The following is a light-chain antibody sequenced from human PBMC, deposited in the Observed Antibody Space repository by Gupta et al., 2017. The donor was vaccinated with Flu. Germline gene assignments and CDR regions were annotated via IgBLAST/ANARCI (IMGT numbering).Light chain of an antibody. Sequence: EIVLTQSPATLSLSPGKRATLSCRASQSVSSYLAWYQQKPGQAPRLLIYDASNRATGIPARFSGSGSGTDFTLTISSLEPEDFAVYYCQQRSNWPVTFGQGTKLEIK. V-gene: IGKV3-11*01. CDR1: QSVSSY. CDR3: QQRSNWPVT. J-gene: IGKJ2*01. CDR2: DAS.